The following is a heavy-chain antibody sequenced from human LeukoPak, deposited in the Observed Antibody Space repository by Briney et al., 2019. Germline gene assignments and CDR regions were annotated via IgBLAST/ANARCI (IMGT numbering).Heavy chain of an antibody. CDR1: GFTFSTYW. CDR3: AKIGDSGYDPFDY. J-gene: IGHJ4*02. Sequence: GGSLRLSCAASGFTFSTYWMSWVRQAPGKGLEWVANIKKDGSEKHYVDSVKGRFTISRDNAKSSLYLQMNSLRAEDTAVYYCAKIGDSGYDPFDYWGQGTLVTVSS. CDR2: IKKDGSEK. D-gene: IGHD5-12*01. V-gene: IGHV3-7*01.